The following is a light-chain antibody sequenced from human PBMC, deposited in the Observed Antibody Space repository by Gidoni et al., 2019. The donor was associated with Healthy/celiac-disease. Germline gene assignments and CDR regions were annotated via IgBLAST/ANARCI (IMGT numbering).Light chain of an antibody. J-gene: IGKJ4*01. V-gene: IGKV1-39*01. CDR1: QSISSY. Sequence: IQLTQSPYSLSASVGDTVTITCRASQSISSYLNWYQQKPGKAPKLLIYAASSLQSGVTSRFSGSGSGTDFTITISSLQPEDFATYYCQQSYRAPLTFGGGTKVEIK. CDR2: AAS. CDR3: QQSYRAPLT.